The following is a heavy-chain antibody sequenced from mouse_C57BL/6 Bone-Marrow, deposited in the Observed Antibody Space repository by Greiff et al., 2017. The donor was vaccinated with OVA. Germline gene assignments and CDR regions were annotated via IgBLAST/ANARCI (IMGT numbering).Heavy chain of an antibody. CDR2: ISYDGSN. D-gene: IGHD1-1*01. J-gene: IGHJ4*01. CDR3: ASSFPPTTYYRRAMDY. CDR1: GYSITSGYY. V-gene: IGHV3-6*01. Sequence: EVKLQESGPGLVKPSQSLSLTCSVTGYSITSGYYWNWIRQFPGNKLEWMGYISYDGSNNYNPSLKNRISITRDTSKNQFFLKLNSVTTEDTATYYCASSFPPTTYYRRAMDYWGQGTSVTVSS.